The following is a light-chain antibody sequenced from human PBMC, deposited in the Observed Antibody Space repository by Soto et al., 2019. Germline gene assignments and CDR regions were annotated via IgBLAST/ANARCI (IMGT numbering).Light chain of an antibody. Sequence: QSALPQPASVSGSPGQSSTISCTGTSSDVVGYNYVSWYQQHPGKAPKRRIYEVSNRPSGVSNRFSGSKSGNTASLTISGLQAEDEADYYCRSYASGSSLEVFGGGTQRTVL. CDR2: EVS. CDR3: RSYASGSSLEV. J-gene: IGLJ3*02. V-gene: IGLV2-14*01. CDR1: SSDVVGYNY.